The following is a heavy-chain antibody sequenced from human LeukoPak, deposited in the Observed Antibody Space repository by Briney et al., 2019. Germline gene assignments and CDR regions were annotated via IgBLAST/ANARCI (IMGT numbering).Heavy chain of an antibody. CDR1: GFPFRSYA. Sequence: LTGGSLRLSCAASGFPFRSYAMSWVRQAPGKGLEWVSSISGSGFSTYYTDSVKGRFTISRDNSKNTLYLQINSLRAEDTAVYYCAKTSIAVSPLFDYWGQGTLVTVSS. CDR2: ISGSGFST. V-gene: IGHV3-23*01. CDR3: AKTSIAVSPLFDY. D-gene: IGHD6-19*01. J-gene: IGHJ4*02.